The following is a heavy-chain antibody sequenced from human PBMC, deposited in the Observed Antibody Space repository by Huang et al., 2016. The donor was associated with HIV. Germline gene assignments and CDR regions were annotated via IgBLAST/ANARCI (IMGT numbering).Heavy chain of an antibody. CDR2: VSNEGKEK. Sequence: QGQLVESGGGVVQPGRSLRLSCAASGFSFTSYDMQWVRQVPGKGLDWVSFVSNEGKEKDYADSVKGRFTISRDNFKNTLYLQMNSLRTGDTAVYFCLPAGHVSHYYYMDVWGKGTTVIVSS. CDR3: LPAGHVSHYYYMDV. V-gene: IGHV3-30*03. CDR1: GFSFTSYD. J-gene: IGHJ6*03.